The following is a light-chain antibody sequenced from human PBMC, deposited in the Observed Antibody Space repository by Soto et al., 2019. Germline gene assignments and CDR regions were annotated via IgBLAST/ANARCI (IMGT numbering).Light chain of an antibody. CDR1: QTISSW. CDR3: QHYNSYSEA. J-gene: IGKJ1*01. V-gene: IGKV1-5*03. Sequence: DIQMTQSPSTLSGSVGDRVTITCRASQTISSWLAWYQQTPGKAPKLLIYKASTLKSGVPSRFSGSGSGTEFTLTISSLQPDEFATYDCQHYNSYSEAFGQGTKVDI. CDR2: KAS.